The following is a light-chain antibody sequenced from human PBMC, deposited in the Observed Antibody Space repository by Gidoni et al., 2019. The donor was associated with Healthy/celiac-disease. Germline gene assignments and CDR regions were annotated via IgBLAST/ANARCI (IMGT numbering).Light chain of an antibody. V-gene: IGKV1-39*01. CDR2: AAS. CDR1: QSISSY. CDR3: QQSYSTPLT. J-gene: IGKJ4*01. Sequence: DIQMTQSPSSLSASVGDRVTITCRASQSISSYLNWYQQKPGKAHKLLIYAASSLQSGVPSRFSGCGSGTEFTLTISSLQPEYFATYYCQQSYSTPLTFGGGTKVEIK.